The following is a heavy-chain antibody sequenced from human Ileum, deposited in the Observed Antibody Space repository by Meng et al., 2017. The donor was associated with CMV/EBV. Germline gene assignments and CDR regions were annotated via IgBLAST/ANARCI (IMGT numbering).Heavy chain of an antibody. D-gene: IGHD5-18*01. CDR2: IYDTGSS. CDR1: GGSIRSSSYY. Sequence: SETLSLTCSVSGGSIRSSSYYWAWIRQPPGKGLERIGNIYDTGSSYYNPSLESRATISLDTPKNQASLKLSSVTAADTAVYYCARVGYGYPFWGQGALVTVSS. CDR3: ARVGYGYPF. J-gene: IGHJ4*02. V-gene: IGHV4-39*07.